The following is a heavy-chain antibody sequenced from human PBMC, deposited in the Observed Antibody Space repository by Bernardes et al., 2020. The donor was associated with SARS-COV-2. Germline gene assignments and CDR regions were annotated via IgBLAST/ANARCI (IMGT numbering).Heavy chain of an antibody. J-gene: IGHJ3*02. CDR2: ISWNSGSI. CDR1: GFTFDDYA. CDR3: AKDPSSGSYWPIVAFDI. Sequence: LRLSCAASGFTFDDYAMHWVRQAPGKGLEWVSGISWNSGSIGYADSVKGRFTISRDNAKNSLYLQMNSLRAEDTALYYCAKDPSSGSYWPIVAFDIWGQGTMVTVSS. D-gene: IGHD1-26*01. V-gene: IGHV3-9*01.